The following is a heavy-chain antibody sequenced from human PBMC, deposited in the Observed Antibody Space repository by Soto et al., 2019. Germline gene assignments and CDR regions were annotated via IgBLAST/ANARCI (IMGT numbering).Heavy chain of an antibody. J-gene: IGHJ6*02. Sequence: TLSLTWAVYGGSFSGYYWSWIRQPPGKGLEWIGEINHSGSTNYNPSLKSRVTISVDTSKNQFSLKLSSVTAADTAVYYCASCPLYCTNGVCPYWTYYYYYGMDVWGQGTTVTVSS. V-gene: IGHV4-34*01. D-gene: IGHD2-8*01. CDR3: ASCPLYCTNGVCPYWTYYYYYGMDV. CDR1: GGSFSGYY. CDR2: INHSGST.